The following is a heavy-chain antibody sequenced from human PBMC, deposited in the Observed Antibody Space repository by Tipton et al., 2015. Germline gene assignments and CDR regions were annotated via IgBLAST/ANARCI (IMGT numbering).Heavy chain of an antibody. CDR1: GDSISSSSW. CDR3: ARGGNNWFDP. J-gene: IGHJ5*02. V-gene: IGHV4-4*02. Sequence: SLRLSCTVSGDSISSSSWWSWVRQPPGKGLEWIGEINHGGSTNYNPSLKSRVTMSVDKSKNQFSLQLNSVTAADTAVYYCARGGNNWFDPWGQGTLVTVSS. CDR2: INHGGST. D-gene: IGHD2-15*01.